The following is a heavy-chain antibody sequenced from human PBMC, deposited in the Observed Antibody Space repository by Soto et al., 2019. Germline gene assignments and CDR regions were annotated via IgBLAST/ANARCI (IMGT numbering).Heavy chain of an antibody. J-gene: IGHJ6*02. V-gene: IGHV1-46*01. Sequence: GASVKVSCKASGYTFTSYYMHWVRQAPGQGLEWMGIINPSGGSTSYAQKFQGRVTMTRDTSTSTVYMELSSLRSEDTAVYYCARERLLWFGESFYYYGMDVWGQGTTVTVSS. CDR2: INPSGGST. CDR3: ARERLLWFGESFYYYGMDV. D-gene: IGHD3-10*01. CDR1: GYTFTSYY.